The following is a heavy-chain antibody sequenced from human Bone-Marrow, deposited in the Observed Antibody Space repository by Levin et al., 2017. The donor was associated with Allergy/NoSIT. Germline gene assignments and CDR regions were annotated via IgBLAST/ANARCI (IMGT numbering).Heavy chain of an antibody. J-gene: IGHJ2*01. Sequence: PGGSLRLSCAASGFTFSSYAMSWVRQAPGKGLEWVSAISGSGGSTYYADSVKGRFTISRDNSKNTLYLQMNSLRAEDTAVYDGAKVNVGDSRGWYFDLWGRGTLVTVSS. CDR1: GFTFSSYA. D-gene: IGHD2-21*02. V-gene: IGHV3-23*01. CDR3: AKVNVGDSRGWYFDL. CDR2: ISGSGGST.